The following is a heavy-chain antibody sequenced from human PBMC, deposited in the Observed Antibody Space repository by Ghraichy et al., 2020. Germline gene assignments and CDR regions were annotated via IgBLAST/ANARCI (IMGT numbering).Heavy chain of an antibody. V-gene: IGHV4-59*01. Sequence: SETLSLTCTVSGGSINGYYWNWIRQPPGKGLEWIGFISDSGSAYYKSSLKSRVTISLDTSSKSFSLKMKSVTAADTAVYYCARGHTYSGSRDYWGQGTLVTVSS. CDR1: GGSINGYY. CDR2: ISDSGSA. D-gene: IGHD5-12*01. J-gene: IGHJ4*02. CDR3: ARGHTYSGSRDY.